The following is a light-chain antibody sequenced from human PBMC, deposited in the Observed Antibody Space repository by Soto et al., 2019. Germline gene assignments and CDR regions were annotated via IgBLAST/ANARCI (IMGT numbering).Light chain of an antibody. CDR3: QQYDNWPWT. CDR1: QTISGT. V-gene: IGKV3-15*01. J-gene: IGKJ1*01. Sequence: EILMTQSPATLSVSPGGRATLSCRASQTISGTLAWYQQKPGQAPRLLIHGASTRAPGFPARFSGSGSGTDFTLTISSLQSEDFAVYYCQQYDNWPWTFGQGTKVDIK. CDR2: GAS.